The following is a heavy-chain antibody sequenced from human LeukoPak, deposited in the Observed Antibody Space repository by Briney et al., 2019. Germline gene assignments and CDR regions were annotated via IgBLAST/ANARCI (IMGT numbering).Heavy chain of an antibody. D-gene: IGHD1-1*01. CDR3: AKDRTWELERQGAFDI. CDR1: GFTFDDYA. Sequence: GGSLRLSCAASGFTFDDYAMHWVRQALGKGLEWVSGISWNSGSIGYADSVKGRFTISRDNAKNSLYLQMNSLRAEDTALYYCAKDRTWELERQGAFDIWGQGTMVTVSS. J-gene: IGHJ3*02. V-gene: IGHV3-9*01. CDR2: ISWNSGSI.